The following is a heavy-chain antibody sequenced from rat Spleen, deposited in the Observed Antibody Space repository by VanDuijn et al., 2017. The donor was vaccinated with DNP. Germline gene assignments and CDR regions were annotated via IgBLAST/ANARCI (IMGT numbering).Heavy chain of an antibody. Sequence: EVQLVESGGGLVQPGRSLKLSCVASGFTFSRYWMYWIRQAPGKGLDWVASINTDGGRTHYPDSVKGRFTISRDNAENTVYLQMNSLRSEDTATYYCAKDRLGGYAMDAWGQGTSVTVSS. CDR3: AKDRLGGYAMDA. V-gene: IGHV5-58*01. CDR1: GFTFSRYW. D-gene: IGHD5-1*01. CDR2: INTDGGRT. J-gene: IGHJ4*01.